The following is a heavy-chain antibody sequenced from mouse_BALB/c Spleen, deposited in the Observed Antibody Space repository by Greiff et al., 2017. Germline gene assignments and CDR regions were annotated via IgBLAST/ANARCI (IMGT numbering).Heavy chain of an antibody. J-gene: IGHJ3*01. Sequence: EVQLVESGGGLVKPGGSLKLSCAASGFTFSDYYMYWVRQTPEQGLEWVATISDGGSYTYYPDSVKGRYTISRDNAKNNLYLQMSSLKSEDKAMYYCAGRGNITTSDWLDYWGQGTLVTVSA. CDR1: GFTFSDYY. CDR2: ISDGGSYT. V-gene: IGHV5-4*02. D-gene: IGHD1-2*01. CDR3: AGRGNITTSDWLDY.